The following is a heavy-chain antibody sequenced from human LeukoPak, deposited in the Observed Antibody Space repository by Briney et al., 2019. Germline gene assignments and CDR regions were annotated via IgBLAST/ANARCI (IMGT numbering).Heavy chain of an antibody. D-gene: IGHD6-13*01. CDR2: IIPIFGTA. Sequence: GASVKVSCKASGGTFTKYGISWVRQAPGQGLEWMGGIIPIFGTANYAQKFQGRVTITADESTSTAYMELSSLRSEDTAVYYCARAGSSGSSSWSPRFDPWSQGTLVTVSS. CDR1: GGTFTKYG. V-gene: IGHV1-69*13. J-gene: IGHJ5*02. CDR3: ARAGSSGSSSWSPRFDP.